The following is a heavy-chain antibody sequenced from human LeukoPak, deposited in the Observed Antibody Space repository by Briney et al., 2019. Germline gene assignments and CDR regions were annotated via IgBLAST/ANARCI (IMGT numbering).Heavy chain of an antibody. CDR3: ARSYCSSTSCKGGYYYMDV. CDR2: INPNSGGT. J-gene: IGHJ6*03. CDR1: GYTFTGYY. Sequence: ASVKVSCKASGYTFTGYYMHWVRQAPGQGLEWMGWINPNSGGTNYAQKFQGRVTMTRDTSISTAYMELSRLRSDDTAVYYCARSYCSSTSCKGGYYYMDVWGKGITVTVSS. D-gene: IGHD2-2*01. V-gene: IGHV1-2*02.